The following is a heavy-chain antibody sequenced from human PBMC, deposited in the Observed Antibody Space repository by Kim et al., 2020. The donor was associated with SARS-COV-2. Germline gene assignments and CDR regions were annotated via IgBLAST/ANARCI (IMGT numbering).Heavy chain of an antibody. CDR3: ARDRVAIFGVVIIYPYGMDV. Sequence: ASVKVSCKASGYTFTGYYMHWVRQAPGQGLEWMGWINPNSGGTNYAQKFQGRVTMTRDTSISTAYMELSRLRSDDTAVYYCARDRVAIFGVVIIYPYGMDVWGQGPTVTVSS. D-gene: IGHD3-3*01. V-gene: IGHV1-2*02. CDR1: GYTFTGYY. J-gene: IGHJ6*02. CDR2: INPNSGGT.